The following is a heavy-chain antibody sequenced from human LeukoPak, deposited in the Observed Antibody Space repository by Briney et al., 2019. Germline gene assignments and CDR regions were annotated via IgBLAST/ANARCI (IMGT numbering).Heavy chain of an antibody. D-gene: IGHD6-19*01. V-gene: IGHV4-34*01. CDR2: INHSGST. J-gene: IGHJ6*03. CDR3: ARHYHSSGWYDYYYYYMDV. CDR1: GGSFSGYY. Sequence: SETLSLTCAVYGGSFSGYYWSWIRQPPGKGLEWIGEINHSGSTNQNPSLKSRVTISVDTSKNQFSLKLSSVTAADTAVYYCARHYHSSGWYDYYYYYMDVWGKGTTVTISS.